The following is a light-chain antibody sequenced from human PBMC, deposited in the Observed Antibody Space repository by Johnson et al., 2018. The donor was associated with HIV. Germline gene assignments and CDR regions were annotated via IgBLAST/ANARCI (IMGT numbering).Light chain of an antibody. V-gene: IGLV1-51*01. J-gene: IGLJ1*01. CDR2: DTD. Sequence: QAVLTQPPSVSAAPGQKVTVSCSGSSSNIGNNFVSWYQQVPGTAPKLLIYDTDKRPSGIPDRFSGSKSGTSATLGISGLQTGDEADYYCGTWDSSLSGVYVFGTGTKVAVL. CDR3: GTWDSSLSGVYV. CDR1: SSNIGNNF.